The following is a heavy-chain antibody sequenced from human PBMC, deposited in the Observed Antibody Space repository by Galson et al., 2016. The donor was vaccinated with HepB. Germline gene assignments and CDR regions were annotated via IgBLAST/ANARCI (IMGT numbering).Heavy chain of an antibody. CDR3: ARHGHGFRGNWFDP. CDR2: VYYSGST. V-gene: IGHV4-59*08. CDR1: GGTVRSYY. Sequence: SETLSLTCTVSGGTVRSYYWNWIRQPPGKGLEWIGNVYYSGSTNYNVSLRSRVIISVDTSNNEVSLGLTSVTAADSAVYYCARHGHGFRGNWFDPWGQGTLVTVSS. D-gene: IGHD3-10*01. J-gene: IGHJ5*02.